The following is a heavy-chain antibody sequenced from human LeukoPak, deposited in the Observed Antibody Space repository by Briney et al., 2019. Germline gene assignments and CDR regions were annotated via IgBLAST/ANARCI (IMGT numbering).Heavy chain of an antibody. CDR1: GFTFSSYS. J-gene: IGHJ4*02. CDR2: ISSSSSYI. CDR3: ARDRVDIVEDY. D-gene: IGHD2-15*01. V-gene: IGHV3-21*01. Sequence: GGSLRLSCAASGFTFSSYSMNWVRQAPGKGLEWVSSISSSSSYIYYADSVKGRFTISRDNAKNSLYLQMNGLRAEDTAVYYCARDRVDIVEDYWGQGTLVTVSS.